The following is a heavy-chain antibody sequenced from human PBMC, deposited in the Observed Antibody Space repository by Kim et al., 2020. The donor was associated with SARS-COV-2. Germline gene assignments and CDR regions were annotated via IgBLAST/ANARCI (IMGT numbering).Heavy chain of an antibody. D-gene: IGHD6-6*01. CDR2: ISSSSSYT. CDR1: GFTFSDYY. Sequence: GGSLRLSCAASGFTFSDYYMSWIRQAPGKGLEWVSYISSSSSYTNYADSVKGRFTISRDNAKNSLYLQMNSLRAEDTAVYYCARVGSVEQLDYYYGMDVWGQGTTVTVSS. CDR3: ARVGSVEQLDYYYGMDV. J-gene: IGHJ6*02. V-gene: IGHV3-11*05.